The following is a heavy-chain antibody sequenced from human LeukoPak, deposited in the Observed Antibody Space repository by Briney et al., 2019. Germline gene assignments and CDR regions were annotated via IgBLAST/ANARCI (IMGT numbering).Heavy chain of an antibody. CDR3: ARQGEESGWPYYFDY. CDR1: GGSISSYY. CDR2: IYYSGST. J-gene: IGHJ4*02. V-gene: IGHV4-59*01. Sequence: PSETLSLTCTVSGGSISSYYWSWIRQPPGKGLEWIGYIYYSGSTNYNPSLKSRVTISVDTSKNQFSLKLSSVTAADTAVYYCARQGEESGWPYYFDYWGQGTLVTVSS. D-gene: IGHD6-19*01.